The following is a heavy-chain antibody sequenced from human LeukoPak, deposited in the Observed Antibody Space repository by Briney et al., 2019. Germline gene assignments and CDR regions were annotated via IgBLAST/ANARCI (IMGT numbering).Heavy chain of an antibody. CDR3: ARDSVLQVMTTVTSGVDY. Sequence: GGSLRLSCAASGFTFSSYGMHWVRQAPGKGLEWVSYISYSGSTIYYADSVKGRFTISRDNAKNSLYLQMDSLRAEDTAVYYCARDSVLQVMTTVTSGVDYWGQGTLVTVSS. CDR2: ISYSGSTI. V-gene: IGHV3-48*04. D-gene: IGHD4-17*01. J-gene: IGHJ4*02. CDR1: GFTFSSYG.